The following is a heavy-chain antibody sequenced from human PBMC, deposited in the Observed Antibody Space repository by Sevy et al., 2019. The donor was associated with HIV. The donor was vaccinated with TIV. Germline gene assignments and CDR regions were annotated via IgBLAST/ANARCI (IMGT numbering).Heavy chain of an antibody. V-gene: IGHV1-46*01. CDR3: ARDSDNYDILTGYYPFDY. J-gene: IGHJ4*02. D-gene: IGHD3-9*01. CDR2: INPSGGST. Sequence: ASVKVSCKASGYTFTSQYMHRVRQAPGQGLEWMGIINPSGGSTSYAQKFQGRVTMTRDTSTSTVYMELSSLRSEDTAVYYCARDSDNYDILTGYYPFDYWGQGTLVTVSS. CDR1: GYTFTSQY.